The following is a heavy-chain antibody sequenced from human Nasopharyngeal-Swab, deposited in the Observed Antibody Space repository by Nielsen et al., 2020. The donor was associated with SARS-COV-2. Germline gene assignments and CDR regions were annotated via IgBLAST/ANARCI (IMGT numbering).Heavy chain of an antibody. V-gene: IGHV3-9*01. J-gene: IGHJ5*02. D-gene: IGHD1-26*01. CDR1: GFTFDDYA. Sequence: SLKISCAASGFTFDDYAMHWVRQAPGKGLEWVSGISWNSGSIGYADSVKGRFTISRDNAKNSLYLQMNNLRAEDTALYYCAKGSSWEAYNWFDPWGQGTLVTVSS. CDR2: ISWNSGSI. CDR3: AKGSSWEAYNWFDP.